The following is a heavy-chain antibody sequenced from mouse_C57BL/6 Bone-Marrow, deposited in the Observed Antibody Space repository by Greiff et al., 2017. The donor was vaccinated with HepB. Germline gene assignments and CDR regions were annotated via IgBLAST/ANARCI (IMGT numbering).Heavy chain of an antibody. CDR1: DSEVFPIAY. V-gene: IGHV15-2*01. D-gene: IGHD1-1*01. J-gene: IGHJ4*01. Sequence: QVQLQQSGSELRSPGSSVKLSCKDFDSEVFPIAYMSWVRQKPGHGFEWIGGILPSIGRTIYGEKFEDKATLDADTLSNTAYLELNSLTSEDSAIYYCARPYYGSSYDYAMDYWGQGTSVTVSS. CDR3: ARPYYGSSYDYAMDY. CDR2: ILPSIGRT.